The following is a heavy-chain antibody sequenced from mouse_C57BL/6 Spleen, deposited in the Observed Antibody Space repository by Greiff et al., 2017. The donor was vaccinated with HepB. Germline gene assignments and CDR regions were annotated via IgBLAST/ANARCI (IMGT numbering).Heavy chain of an antibody. CDR2: IHPNSGST. CDR1: GYTFTSYW. CDR3: ARNIRAYGSSPYWYFDV. Sequence: VQLQQPGAELVKPGASVKLSCKASGYTFTSYWMHWVKQRPGQGLEWIGMIHPNSGSTNYNEKFKSKATLTVDKSSSTAYMQLSSLTSEDSAVYYCARNIRAYGSSPYWYFDVWGTGTTVTVSS. J-gene: IGHJ1*03. D-gene: IGHD1-1*01. V-gene: IGHV1-64*01.